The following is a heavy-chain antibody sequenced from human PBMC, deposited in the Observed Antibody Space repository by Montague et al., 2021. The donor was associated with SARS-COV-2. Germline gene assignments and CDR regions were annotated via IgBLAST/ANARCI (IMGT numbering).Heavy chain of an antibody. D-gene: IGHD2-15*01. Sequence: SENLSLTCSVSGGSTSNYYWTWIRQSPGKGLQWIGYIFYTGSTKFNPSLKSRVSMSLDTSKNHFSLRLSAVTAADTARYYCARAQNICFIANCVNYFDLWGLGALVTVSS. V-gene: IGHV4-59*01. CDR1: GGSTSNYY. CDR3: ARAQNICFIANCVNYFDL. J-gene: IGHJ4*02. CDR2: IFYTGST.